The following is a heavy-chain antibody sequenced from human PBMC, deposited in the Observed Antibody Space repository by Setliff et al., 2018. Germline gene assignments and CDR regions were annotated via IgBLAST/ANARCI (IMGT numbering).Heavy chain of an antibody. J-gene: IGHJ5*02. D-gene: IGHD6-19*01. Sequence: ASVKVSCKVSGYALTELSMHWVRQAPGKGLEWMGGFDPEDGETIYAQKFQGRVTMTEDTSTDTAYMELSSLRSEDTAVYYCATDKMAVAGTWFDPWGQGTLVTVSS. CDR3: ATDKMAVAGTWFDP. V-gene: IGHV1-24*01. CDR1: GYALTELS. CDR2: FDPEDGET.